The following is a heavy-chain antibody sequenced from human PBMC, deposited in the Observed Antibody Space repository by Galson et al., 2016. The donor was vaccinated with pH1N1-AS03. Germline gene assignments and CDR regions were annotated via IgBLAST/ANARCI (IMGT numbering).Heavy chain of an antibody. Sequence: SVKVSCKASGYTFTNYALNWVRQAPGQGLEWMGWINPNTGNPTYAQGFTGRFVLSSERSVSTAYLQISSLKAEDTAVYYCARARTTATKGEIGFWGQGTLVTVSS. CDR1: GYTFTNYA. D-gene: IGHD4-11*01. CDR2: INPNTGNP. V-gene: IGHV7-4-1*02. CDR3: ARARTTATKGEIGF. J-gene: IGHJ4*02.